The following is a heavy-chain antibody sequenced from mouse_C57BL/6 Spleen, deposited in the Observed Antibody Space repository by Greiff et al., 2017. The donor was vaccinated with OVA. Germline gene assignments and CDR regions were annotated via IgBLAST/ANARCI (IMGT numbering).Heavy chain of an antibody. Sequence: EVHLVESGGDLVKPGGSLKLSCAASGFTFSSYGMSWVRQTPDKRLEWVATISSGGSYTYYPDSVKGRFTISRDNAKNTLYLQMSSLKSEDTAMYYCASRDDGYPAWFAYLGQGTLVTVSA. V-gene: IGHV5-6*01. J-gene: IGHJ3*01. CDR1: GFTFSSYG. CDR2: ISSGGSYT. D-gene: IGHD2-3*01. CDR3: ASRDDGYPAWFAY.